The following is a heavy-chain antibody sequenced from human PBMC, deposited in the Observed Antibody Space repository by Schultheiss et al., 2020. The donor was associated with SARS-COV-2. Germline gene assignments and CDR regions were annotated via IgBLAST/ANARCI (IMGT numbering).Heavy chain of an antibody. CDR2: ISYDGSNK. V-gene: IGHV3-30*18. CDR3: AKQALLYEGHWFDP. J-gene: IGHJ5*02. Sequence: GGSLRLSCAASGFTFSRYSLNWVRQAPGKGLEWVAVISYDGSNKYYADSVKGRFTISRDNSKNTLYLQMNSLRAEDTAVYYCAKQALLYEGHWFDPWGQGTLVTVSS. D-gene: IGHD2-2*02. CDR1: GFTFSRYS.